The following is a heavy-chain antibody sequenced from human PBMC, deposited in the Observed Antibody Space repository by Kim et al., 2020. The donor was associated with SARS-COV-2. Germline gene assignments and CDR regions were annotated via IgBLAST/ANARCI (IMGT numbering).Heavy chain of an antibody. CDR1: GGSFSGYY. Sequence: SETLSLTCAVYGGSFSGYYWNWIRQPPGKGLEWIGEINHSGSTNYNPSLKSRVTMSVDTSKNQFSLKLNSVTVADTAVYYCARGLTAEGSTLGYWGQAT. CDR3: ARGLTAEGSTLGY. D-gene: IGHD1-26*01. V-gene: IGHV4-34*01. J-gene: IGHJ4*02. CDR2: INHSGST.